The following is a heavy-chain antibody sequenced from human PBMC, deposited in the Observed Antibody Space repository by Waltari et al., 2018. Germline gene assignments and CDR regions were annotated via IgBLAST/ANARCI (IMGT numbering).Heavy chain of an antibody. J-gene: IGHJ2*01. V-gene: IGHV4-38-2*01. CDR2: IYQSGRT. CDR3: ARRWGGWAPNYWYFDL. D-gene: IGHD6-19*01. CDR1: GYSISSGYY. Sequence: QVQLQESGPGLVKPSETLSLTCAVSGYSISSGYYWGWIRQPPGKGLEWIGSIYQSGRTYDNPSLKSRVTRSVDTSKTQCSLKLSSVTAADTAVYYCARRWGGWAPNYWYFDLWGRGTLVTVSS.